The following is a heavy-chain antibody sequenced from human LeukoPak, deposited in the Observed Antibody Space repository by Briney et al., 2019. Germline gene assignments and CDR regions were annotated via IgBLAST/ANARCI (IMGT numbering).Heavy chain of an antibody. D-gene: IGHD1-26*01. V-gene: IGHV3-23*01. Sequence: PGGSLRLSCAASGFTFSSYAMSWVRQAPGKGLEWVAAISGSGGSTYCADSVKGRFTISRDNFKNTLYLQMNSLRAEDTAMYYCAREVIVGVSFDYWGQGTLVTVSS. CDR1: GFTFSSYA. J-gene: IGHJ4*02. CDR3: AREVIVGVSFDY. CDR2: ISGSGGST.